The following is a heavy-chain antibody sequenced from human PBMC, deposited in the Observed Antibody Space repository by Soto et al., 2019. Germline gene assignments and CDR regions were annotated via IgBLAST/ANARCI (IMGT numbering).Heavy chain of an antibody. CDR2: ISGSGGST. V-gene: IGHV3-23*01. D-gene: IGHD4-4*01. CDR1: GFTFSSYA. Sequence: EVQLLESGGGLVQPGGSLRLSCAASGFTFSSYAMSWVRQAPGKGLEWVSAISGSGGSTYYADSVKGRFTISRDNSKNTLYLQMNSLRAEDTAVYYCSLSTTGGSGGYWGQGTLVTVSS. CDR3: SLSTTGGSGGY. J-gene: IGHJ4*02.